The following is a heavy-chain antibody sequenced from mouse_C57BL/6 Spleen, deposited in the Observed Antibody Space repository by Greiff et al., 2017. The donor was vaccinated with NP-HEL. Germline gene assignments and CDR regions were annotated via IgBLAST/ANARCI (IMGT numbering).Heavy chain of an antibody. J-gene: IGHJ2*01. Sequence: EVQGVESGGGLVQPKGSLKLSCAASGFTFNTYAMHWVRQAPGKGLEWVARIRSKSSNYATYYADSVKDRFTISRDDSQSMLYLQMNNLKTEDTAMYYCVRDAHYCGSSSYFDYWGQGTTLTVSS. V-gene: IGHV10-3*01. CDR2: IRSKSSNYAT. CDR1: GFTFNTYA. CDR3: VRDAHYCGSSSYFDY. D-gene: IGHD1-1*01.